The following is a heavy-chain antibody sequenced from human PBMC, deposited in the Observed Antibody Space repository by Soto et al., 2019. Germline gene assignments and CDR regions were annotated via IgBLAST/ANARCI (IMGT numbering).Heavy chain of an antibody. Sequence: PGGSLRLSCEASGFNFRDFWMHWVRQPPGKGLEWVSNIPSDGRDVSYADSVRGRFTISRDDARNTLYLQMSDLRVEDTAIYYCTRDDSGLGIDYWGQGTQVTVSS. CDR1: GFNFRDFW. D-gene: IGHD1-26*01. CDR2: IPSDGRDV. J-gene: IGHJ4*02. V-gene: IGHV3-74*01. CDR3: TRDDSGLGIDY.